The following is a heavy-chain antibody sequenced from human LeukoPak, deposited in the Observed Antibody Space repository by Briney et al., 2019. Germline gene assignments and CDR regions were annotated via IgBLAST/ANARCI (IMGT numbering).Heavy chain of an antibody. CDR2: ISSSSSTV. J-gene: IGHJ4*02. D-gene: IGHD4-17*01. CDR3: ARGVSTVFNPVDY. CDR1: GFTFSSYG. Sequence: GGSLRLSCAASGFTFSSYGINWVRQAPGKGLEWISYISSSSSTVYYADSVRGRFSVSRDNAKNSVYLQMNSLRVEDTAVYYCARGVSTVFNPVDYWGQGTLVTVSS. V-gene: IGHV3-48*01.